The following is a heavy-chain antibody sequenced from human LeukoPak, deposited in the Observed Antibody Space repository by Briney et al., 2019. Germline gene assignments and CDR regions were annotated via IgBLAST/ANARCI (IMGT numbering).Heavy chain of an antibody. CDR2: ISGSGGST. D-gene: IGHD2-15*01. Sequence: GGSLRLSCAASGFTFSSYAMSWVRQAPGKGMEWVSAISGSGGSTYYADSVKGRFTISRDNSKNTLYLQMNSLRAEDTAVYYCATPVYCSGGSCSDYWGQGTLVTVSS. CDR3: ATPVYCSGGSCSDY. V-gene: IGHV3-23*01. J-gene: IGHJ4*02. CDR1: GFTFSSYA.